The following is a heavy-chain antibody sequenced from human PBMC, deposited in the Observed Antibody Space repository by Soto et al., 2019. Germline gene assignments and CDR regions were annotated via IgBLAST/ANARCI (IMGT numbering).Heavy chain of an antibody. J-gene: IGHJ5*02. V-gene: IGHV4-59*01. CDR2: IYYSGST. CDR3: ARRSRSGSYYHPWFDP. CDR1: GGSISSYY. D-gene: IGHD1-26*01. Sequence: SETLSLTCTVSGGSISSYYWSWIRQPPGKGLEWIGYIYYSGSTNYNPSLKSRVTISVDTSKNQFSLKLSSVTAADTAMYYCARRSRSGSYYHPWFDPWGQGTLVTVSS.